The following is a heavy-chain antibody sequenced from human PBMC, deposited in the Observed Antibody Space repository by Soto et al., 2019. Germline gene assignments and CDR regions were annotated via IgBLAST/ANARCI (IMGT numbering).Heavy chain of an antibody. CDR3: ARDHYYYDSSGPLPAFDI. V-gene: IGHV1-18*01. D-gene: IGHD3-22*01. CDR1: GYTFTSYG. CDR2: ISAYNGNT. J-gene: IGHJ3*02. Sequence: QVQLVQSGAEVKKPGASVKVSCKASGYTFTSYGISWVRQAPGQGLEWMGWISAYNGNTNYAQKLQGRVTMTTDTSTSTAYMELRSLRSDDTAVYYCARDHYYYDSSGPLPAFDIWGQGTMVTVSS.